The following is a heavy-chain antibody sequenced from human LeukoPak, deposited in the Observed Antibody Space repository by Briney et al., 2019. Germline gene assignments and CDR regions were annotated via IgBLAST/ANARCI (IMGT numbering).Heavy chain of an antibody. CDR1: GFTFGEYA. V-gene: IGHV3-49*04. J-gene: IGHJ4*02. CDR2: IRSKGFGGTT. CDR3: TRYFGRFDY. D-gene: IGHD3-9*01. Sequence: GGSLRLSCTASGFTFGEYAMSWVRQAPGKGLQWVGFIRSKGFGGTTEYAAAVKGRFTISRDASKSIAYLQMNSLKTEDIAVYYCTRYFGRFDYWGQGTLVTVSS.